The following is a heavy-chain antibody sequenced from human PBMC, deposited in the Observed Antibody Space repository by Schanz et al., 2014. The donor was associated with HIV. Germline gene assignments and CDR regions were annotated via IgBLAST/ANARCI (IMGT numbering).Heavy chain of an antibody. CDR1: GLTLSSYG. CDR3: AKAGGELGGFYFGMDV. Sequence: EVQVLESGGDLVQPGGSLRLSCAASGLTLSSYGMSWIRQAPGKGLEWISYISSSGRIIYYADSVKGRFTVSRDNAKNSLSLQMNGLRADDTAVYFCAKAGGELGGFYFGMDVWGRGTTVSVTS. D-gene: IGHD3-16*01. J-gene: IGHJ6*02. CDR2: ISSSGRII. V-gene: IGHV3-48*04.